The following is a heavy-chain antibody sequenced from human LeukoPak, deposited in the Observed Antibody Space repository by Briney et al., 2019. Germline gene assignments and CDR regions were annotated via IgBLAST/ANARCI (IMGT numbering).Heavy chain of an antibody. J-gene: IGHJ6*04. Sequence: ASVTVSCKASGYTFAGYYMHWVRQAPGQGLEWMGWINPNSGGTNYAQKFQGRVTMTRDTSISTAYMELSRLRSDDTAVYYCATGDTAMVRTMVVWGKGTTVTVSS. CDR3: ATGDTAMVRTMVV. V-gene: IGHV1-2*02. D-gene: IGHD5-18*01. CDR1: GYTFAGYY. CDR2: INPNSGGT.